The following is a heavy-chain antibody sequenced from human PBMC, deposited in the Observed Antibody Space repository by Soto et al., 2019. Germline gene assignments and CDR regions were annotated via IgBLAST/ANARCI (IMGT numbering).Heavy chain of an antibody. V-gene: IGHV3-64*01. Sequence: GGSLRLSCAASGFTFSSYAMHWVRQAPGKGLEYVSAISSNGGSTYYANSVKGRFTISRDNSKNTLYLQMGSLRAEDMAVYDCARDRARHLGFDAFDIWGQGTMVTVSS. D-gene: IGHD3-10*01. J-gene: IGHJ3*02. CDR1: GFTFSSYA. CDR2: ISSNGGST. CDR3: ARDRARHLGFDAFDI.